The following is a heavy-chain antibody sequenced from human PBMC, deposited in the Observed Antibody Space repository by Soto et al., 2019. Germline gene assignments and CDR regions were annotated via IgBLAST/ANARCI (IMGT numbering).Heavy chain of an antibody. D-gene: IGHD2-2*01. V-gene: IGHV3-13*01. CDR2: IGTAGDT. CDR1: GFTFSSYD. CDR3: ARSSPLYCSSTSCRVRLFDY. Sequence: PGGSLRLSCASSGFTFSSYDMHWVRQAPGKGLEWVSAIGTAGDTYYPGSVKGRFTISRENAKNSLYLQMNSLRAEDTAVYYCARSSPLYCSSTSCRVRLFDYWGQGTLVTVSS. J-gene: IGHJ4*02.